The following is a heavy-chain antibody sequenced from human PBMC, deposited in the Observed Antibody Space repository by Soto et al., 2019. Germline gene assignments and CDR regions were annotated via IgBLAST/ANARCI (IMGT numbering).Heavy chain of an antibody. V-gene: IGHV4-31*03. D-gene: IGHD2-2*01. J-gene: IGHJ5*02. CDR2: IYYSGST. CDR1: GGSISSGGYY. Sequence: SETLSLTCTVSGGSISSGGYYWSWIRQHPGKGLEWIGYIYYSGSTYYNPSLKSRVTISVDTSKNQFSLKLSSVTAADTAVYYCAREVVAGRTTYNWFDPWGQGTLVNVSS. CDR3: AREVVAGRTTYNWFDP.